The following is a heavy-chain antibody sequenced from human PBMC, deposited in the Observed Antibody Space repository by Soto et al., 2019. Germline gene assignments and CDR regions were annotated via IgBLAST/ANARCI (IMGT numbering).Heavy chain of an antibody. J-gene: IGHJ5*02. CDR2: ISGSGGST. Sequence: GGSLRLSCAASGFTFSSYAMSWVRQAPGKGLELVSAISGSGGSTYYADSVKGRFTISRDNSKNTLYLKMNSLRAEDTAVYYCAKAPYYNWNDNWFDPWGQGTLDTVSS. CDR1: GFTFSSYA. D-gene: IGHD1-1*01. CDR3: AKAPYYNWNDNWFDP. V-gene: IGHV3-23*01.